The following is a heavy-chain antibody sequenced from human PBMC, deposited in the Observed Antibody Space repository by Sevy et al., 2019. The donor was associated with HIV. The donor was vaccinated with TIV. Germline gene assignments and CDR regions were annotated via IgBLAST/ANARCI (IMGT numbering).Heavy chain of an antibody. CDR3: AKLRSGYFDWLLYMDY. Sequence: GGSLRLSCAASGFTFSSYAMSWVRKAPGKGLEWVSAISGSGGSKYYEDPLMGRFTISRDNSKNTLYLQMTSQRAEDTAVYYCAKLRSGYFDWLLYMDYWGQGTLVTVSS. CDR2: ISGSGGSK. V-gene: IGHV3-23*01. CDR1: GFTFSSYA. J-gene: IGHJ4*02. D-gene: IGHD3-9*01.